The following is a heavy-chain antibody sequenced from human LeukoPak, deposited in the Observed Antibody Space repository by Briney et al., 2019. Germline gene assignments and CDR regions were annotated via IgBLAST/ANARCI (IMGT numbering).Heavy chain of an antibody. V-gene: IGHV4-30-2*01. Sequence: SETLSLTCTVSGGSISSGGYYWSWIRQHPGKGLEWIGYIYHSGSTYYNPSLKSRVTISVDRSKNQFSLKLSSVTAADTAVYYCARGASSGWLDYYHYYYGMDVWGQGTTVTVSS. J-gene: IGHJ6*02. CDR3: ARGASSGWLDYYHYYYGMDV. D-gene: IGHD6-19*01. CDR1: GGSISSGGYY. CDR2: IYHSGST.